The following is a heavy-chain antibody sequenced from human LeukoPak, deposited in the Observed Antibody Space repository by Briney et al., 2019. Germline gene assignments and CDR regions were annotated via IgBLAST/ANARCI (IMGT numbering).Heavy chain of an antibody. CDR1: GFTVSTNY. Sequence: GGSLRLSCAASGFTVSTNYMSWVRQAPGKGLEWVSLIYSGGSTYYADSVKGRFTISRDNSKNTLYLQMNSLKAEDTAVYYCARDVAEDYYYYYKDIWDKGTTVTVSS. V-gene: IGHV3-53*01. CDR2: IYSGGST. J-gene: IGHJ6*03. CDR3: ARDVAEDYYYYYKDI.